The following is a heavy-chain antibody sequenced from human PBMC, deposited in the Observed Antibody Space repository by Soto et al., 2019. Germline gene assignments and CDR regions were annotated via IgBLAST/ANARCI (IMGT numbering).Heavy chain of an antibody. V-gene: IGHV3-74*01. CDR2: IKSDGSNI. Sequence: EVQLVESGGGLVQPGGSLRLSCAASGFTFSSYWMHWVRQAPGKGLVWVSRIKSDGSNINYADSVKGPFTISRDNAKNTLYLQMNSLRAEDTAIYYCARGGFSGSGSFIQGDYWGQGTLVTVSS. J-gene: IGHJ4*02. CDR3: ARGGFSGSGSFIQGDY. CDR1: GFTFSSYW. D-gene: IGHD3-10*01.